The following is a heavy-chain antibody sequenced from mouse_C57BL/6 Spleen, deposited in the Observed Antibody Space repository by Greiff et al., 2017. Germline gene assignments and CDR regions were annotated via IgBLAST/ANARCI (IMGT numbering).Heavy chain of an antibody. CDR3: TTQYDCYWYFDV. J-gene: IGHJ1*03. V-gene: IGHV14-4*01. CDR2: IDPENGDN. Sequence: EVKLVESGAELVRPGASVKLSCTASGFNIKDDYMNWVKQRPEKGLEWIGWIDPENGDNEYASKFQGKATITADTSSNTAYLQLSSLTSEDTAVYYCTTQYDCYWYFDVWGTGTTVTVSS. D-gene: IGHD2-4*01. CDR1: GFNIKDDY.